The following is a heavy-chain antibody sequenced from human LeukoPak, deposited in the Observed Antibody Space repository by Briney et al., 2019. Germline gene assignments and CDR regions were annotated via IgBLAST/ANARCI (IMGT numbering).Heavy chain of an antibody. D-gene: IGHD3-22*01. CDR1: GFTFSGYR. CDR3: AVNGGYFDSSGYYSG. J-gene: IGHJ4*02. V-gene: IGHV3-21*01. CDR2: ISSSSSYI. Sequence: GGSLRLSCAASGFTFSGYRMNWVRQAPGKGLEWVSCISSSSSYIYYADSVKGRFTVSRDNAKNSLYLQMDSLRAEDTAVYYCAVNGGYFDSSGYYSGWGQGTLVTVSS.